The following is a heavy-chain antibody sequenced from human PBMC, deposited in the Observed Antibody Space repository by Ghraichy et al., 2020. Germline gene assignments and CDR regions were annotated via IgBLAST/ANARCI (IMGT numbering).Heavy chain of an antibody. CDR1: GFTFDDYA. CDR2: ISGDGIHT. J-gene: IGHJ6*02. V-gene: IGHV3-43*02. Sequence: GGSLRLSCAASGFTFDDYAMYWVRQAPGKGLEWVSLISGDGIHTYYADSVKGRFTISRDNSRNSLYLQMSRLRTEDTALFYCVKDNGPTYYDVLTGSHLIHFYGMDVWGQGNTVTVSS. CDR3: VKDNGPTYYDVLTGSHLIHFYGMDV. D-gene: IGHD3-9*01.